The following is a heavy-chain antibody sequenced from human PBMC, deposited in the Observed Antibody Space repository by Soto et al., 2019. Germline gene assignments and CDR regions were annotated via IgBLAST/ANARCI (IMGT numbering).Heavy chain of an antibody. D-gene: IGHD2-2*01. CDR1: GYSFTSYW. CDR3: ARQGGSKADFEYQASNAYYYYGMDV. V-gene: IGHV5-51*01. J-gene: IGHJ6*02. Sequence: GESLKISCKGSGYSFTSYWIGWVRQMPGKGLEWMGIIYPGDSDTRYSPSFQGQVTISADKSISTAYLQWSSLKASDTAMYYCARQGGSKADFEYQASNAYYYYGMDVWGQGTTVTVSS. CDR2: IYPGDSDT.